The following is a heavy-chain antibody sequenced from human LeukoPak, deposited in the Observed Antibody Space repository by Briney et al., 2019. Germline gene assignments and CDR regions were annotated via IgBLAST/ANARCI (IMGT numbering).Heavy chain of an antibody. CDR3: ARTSPWYYDSSGYPYYFDY. CDR1: GFTFSSYA. Sequence: PRGSLRLSCAASGFTFSSYAMSWVRQAPGKGLEWVSAISGSGGSTYYADSVKGRFTISRDNSKNTLYLQMNSLRAEDTAVYYCARTSPWYYDSSGYPYYFDYWGQGTLVTVSS. V-gene: IGHV3-23*01. J-gene: IGHJ4*02. D-gene: IGHD3-22*01. CDR2: ISGSGGST.